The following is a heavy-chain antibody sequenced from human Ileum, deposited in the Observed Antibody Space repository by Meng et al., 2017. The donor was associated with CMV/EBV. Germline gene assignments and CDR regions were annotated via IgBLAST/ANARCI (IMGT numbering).Heavy chain of an antibody. V-gene: IGHV3-23*01. CDR2: ISGSGGST. CDR1: GFTFSSYA. D-gene: IGHD2-2*01. CDR3: AKGGGSTSWAEYGMDV. Sequence: GGSLRLSCAASGFTFSSYAMSWVRHAPGKGLEWVSPISGSGGSTYYADSVKSRFTISRDNSKNTLYLQMNSLRAEDTAVYYCAKGGGSTSWAEYGMDVWGQGTTVTVSS. J-gene: IGHJ6*02.